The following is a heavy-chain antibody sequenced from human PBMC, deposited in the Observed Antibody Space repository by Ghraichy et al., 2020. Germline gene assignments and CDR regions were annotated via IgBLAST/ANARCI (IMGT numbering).Heavy chain of an antibody. V-gene: IGHV4-4*09. D-gene: IGHD4-17*01. CDR1: GGSISSYY. Sequence: SETLSLTCTVSGGSISSYYWSWIWQPPGKGLEWIGYIYTSGSTNYNPSLKSRVTISVDTSKNQFSLKLSSVTAADTAVYYCARRWGDYGDYGPYPLANWGRGWYFDLWGRGTLVTVSS. CDR2: IYTSGST. J-gene: IGHJ2*01. CDR3: ARRWGDYGDYGPYPLANWGRGWYFDL.